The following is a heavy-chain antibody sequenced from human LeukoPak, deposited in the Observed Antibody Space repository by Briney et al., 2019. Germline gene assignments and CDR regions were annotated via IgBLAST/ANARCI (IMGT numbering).Heavy chain of an antibody. J-gene: IGHJ6*02. CDR3: ARDGAYSSGSYFAGMDV. Sequence: SQTLSLTCTVSGGSISSGDYYWSWIRQPPGQGLEWIGYIYYSGSTYYNPSLKSRATISVDTSKNQFSLKLSSVTAADTAVYYCARDGAYSSGSYFAGMDVWSQGTTVTVSS. D-gene: IGHD3-10*01. CDR1: GGSISSGDYY. CDR2: IYYSGST. V-gene: IGHV4-30-4*01.